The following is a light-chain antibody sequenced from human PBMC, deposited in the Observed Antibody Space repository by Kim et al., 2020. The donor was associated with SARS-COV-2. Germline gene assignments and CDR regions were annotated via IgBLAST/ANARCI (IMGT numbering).Light chain of an antibody. Sequence: EIVLTQSPGTLSLSPGERATVSCRASQSVTNNYLAWYQQKPGQAPRLLIYGASSRFTGIPDRFSGSGSGTDFTLIISRLEPEDFAVYYCQQYGSGRTFGQRTTVDIK. CDR2: GAS. CDR3: QQYGSGRT. V-gene: IGKV3-20*01. J-gene: IGKJ1*01. CDR1: QSVTNNY.